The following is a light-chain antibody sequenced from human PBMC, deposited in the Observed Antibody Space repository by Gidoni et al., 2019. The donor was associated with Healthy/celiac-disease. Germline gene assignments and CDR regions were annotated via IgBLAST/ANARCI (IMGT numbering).Light chain of an antibody. CDR1: QSVSSY. CDR2: DAS. V-gene: IGKV3-11*01. Sequence: IVFTQSPATLSLSPGERATLSCRASQSVSSYLAWYQQKPGQAPRLLIYDASNRATGIPARFSGSGSGTDFTLTISSLEPEDFAVYYCQQRSNWPPWTFGQXTKVEIK. J-gene: IGKJ1*01. CDR3: QQRSNWPPWT.